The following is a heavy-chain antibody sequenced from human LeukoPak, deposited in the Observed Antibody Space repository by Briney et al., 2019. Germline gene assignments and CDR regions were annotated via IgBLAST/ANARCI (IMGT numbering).Heavy chain of an antibody. Sequence: TGGSLRLSCAASGFTFSSYAMSWVRQAPGKGLEWVSSISGSGGNTFYADSVKGRFTISRDNSKNTLYLQMNSLRAEDTAVYYCARDSGSGRPYYFDSWGQGTLVTVSS. CDR3: ARDSGSGRPYYFDS. CDR1: GFTFSSYA. CDR2: ISGSGGNT. D-gene: IGHD3-10*01. J-gene: IGHJ4*02. V-gene: IGHV3-23*01.